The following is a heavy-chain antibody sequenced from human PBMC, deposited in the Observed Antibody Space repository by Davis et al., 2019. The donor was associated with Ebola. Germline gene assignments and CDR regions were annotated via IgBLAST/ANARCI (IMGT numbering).Heavy chain of an antibody. D-gene: IGHD5-12*01. CDR2: ISGSGGST. J-gene: IGHJ6*02. CDR3: AKGGGGYGYYYGMDV. CDR1: GLTFSSHA. V-gene: IGHV3-23*01. Sequence: GGSLRLSCAASGLTFSSHAMSWVRQPPGKGLEWVSAISGSGGSTYYADSVTGRFTISRDNSKNTLYLQMNSLRAEDTAVYYCAKGGGGYGYYYGMDVWGQGTTVTVSS.